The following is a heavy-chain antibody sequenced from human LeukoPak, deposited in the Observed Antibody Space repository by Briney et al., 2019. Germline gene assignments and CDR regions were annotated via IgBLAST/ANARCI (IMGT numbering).Heavy chain of an antibody. V-gene: IGHV3-64*01. CDR1: GFTFSSYA. CDR3: AREYNSGDY. Sequence: GGSLRLSCAASGFTFSSYAMHWVRQAPGKGLEYVSAISSNGGSTYYANSVKGRFTISRDNSKNTLYLQMGSLRAEDMAVYYCAREYNSGDYWGQGPLVTVSS. J-gene: IGHJ4*02. D-gene: IGHD1-14*01. CDR2: ISSNGGST.